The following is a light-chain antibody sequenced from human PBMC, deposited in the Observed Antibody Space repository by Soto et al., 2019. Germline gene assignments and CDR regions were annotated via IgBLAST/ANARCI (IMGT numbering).Light chain of an antibody. CDR3: ISYIPSTTTHWV. Sequence: QSALTQPRSVSGSPGQSVTIFCTGTSGDVGGYDRVSWYQHHPGKAPKLLIFEVYNRPSGISDRFSGSKSGDTASLTISGLQAEDEADYYCISYIPSTTTHWVFGGGTKVTVL. V-gene: IGLV2-18*02. CDR2: EVY. CDR1: SGDVGGYDR. J-gene: IGLJ3*02.